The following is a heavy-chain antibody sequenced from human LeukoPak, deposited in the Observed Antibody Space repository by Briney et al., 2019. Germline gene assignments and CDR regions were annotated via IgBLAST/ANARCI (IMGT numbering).Heavy chain of an antibody. CDR2: IYYSGST. CDR3: ARASCSGGTCPRGWYFDY. CDR1: GASISGYY. D-gene: IGHD2-15*01. Sequence: PSETLSLTCTVSGASISGYYWNWIRQPPGKGLDWIGYIYYSGSTNYNPSLKSRVTISVDTSKKQFSLKLTSVTAADTAVYYCARASCSGGTCPRGWYFDYWGQGILVTVSS. J-gene: IGHJ4*02. V-gene: IGHV4-59*01.